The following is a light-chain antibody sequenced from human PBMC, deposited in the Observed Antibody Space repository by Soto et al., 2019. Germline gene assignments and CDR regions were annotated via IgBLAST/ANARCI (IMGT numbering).Light chain of an antibody. CDR3: QQLNSYPLT. V-gene: IGKV1-9*01. CDR1: QGISSY. J-gene: IGKJ3*01. CDR2: AAS. Sequence: DIQLTQSPSFLSASVGDRVTITCRASQGISSYLAWYQQKPGKAPKLLIYAASTLQSGVPSRFSCSGSGTEFTRTISSLQPEDFATYYCQQLNSYPLTFGPGTKVDIK.